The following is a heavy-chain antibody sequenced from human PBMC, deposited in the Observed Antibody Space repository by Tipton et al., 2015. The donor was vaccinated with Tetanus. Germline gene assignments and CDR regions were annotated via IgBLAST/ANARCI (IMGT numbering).Heavy chain of an antibody. D-gene: IGHD6-25*01. V-gene: IGHV3-23*01. J-gene: IGHJ4*02. Sequence: SLRLSCAASGFMFSSYTMSWVRQAPGKGLECVSAIGGSGGASYYADSVKGRFTISRDNSKSTLYLQVHSLRVEDTVIYFCAKGRAAATYFFDYWGQGTPVTVSS. CDR3: AKGRAAATYFFDY. CDR2: IGGSGGAS. CDR1: GFMFSSYT.